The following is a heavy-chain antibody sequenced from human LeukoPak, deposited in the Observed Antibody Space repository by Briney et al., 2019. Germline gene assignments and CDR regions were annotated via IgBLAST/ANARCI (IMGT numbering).Heavy chain of an antibody. CDR1: GFTFSSYG. CDR3: ARESYDYGDYPLDY. D-gene: IGHD4-17*01. CDR2: IRYDGSNK. Sequence: PGGSLRLSCAASGFTFSSYGMHWVRQAPGKGLEWVAFIRYDGSNKYYADSVKGRFTISRDNSKNTLYLQMNSLRAEDTAVYYCARESYDYGDYPLDYWGQGTLVTVSS. J-gene: IGHJ4*02. V-gene: IGHV3-30*02.